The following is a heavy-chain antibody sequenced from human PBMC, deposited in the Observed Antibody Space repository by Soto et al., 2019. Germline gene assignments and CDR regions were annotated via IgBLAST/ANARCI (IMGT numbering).Heavy chain of an antibody. V-gene: IGHV1-2*04. CDR3: ARGAITLGGVIAKYYYYMDV. Sequence: ASVKVSCKASGYTFTGYYMHWVRQAPGQGLEWMGWINPNSGGTNYAQKFQGWVTMTRDTSISTAYMELSRLRSDDTAVYYCARGAITLGGVIAKYYYYMDVWGKGTTVTVSS. CDR1: GYTFTGYY. D-gene: IGHD3-16*02. CDR2: INPNSGGT. J-gene: IGHJ6*03.